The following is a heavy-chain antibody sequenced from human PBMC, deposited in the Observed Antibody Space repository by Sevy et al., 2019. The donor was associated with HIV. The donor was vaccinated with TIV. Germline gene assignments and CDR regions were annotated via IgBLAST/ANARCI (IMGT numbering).Heavy chain of an antibody. J-gene: IGHJ4*02. D-gene: IGHD2-21*02. Sequence: SETLSLTCTVSGGSISSGTYYWGWIRQPPGKGLEWIGNIYYGGTSYYNPSLKSRVTISVDTSKNQFSLNLRSVTAADTAVFYCARGGGNSEWGYYFYFWGQGTLVTVSS. CDR3: ARGGGNSEWGYYFYF. V-gene: IGHV4-39*01. CDR2: IYYGGTS. CDR1: GGSISSGTYY.